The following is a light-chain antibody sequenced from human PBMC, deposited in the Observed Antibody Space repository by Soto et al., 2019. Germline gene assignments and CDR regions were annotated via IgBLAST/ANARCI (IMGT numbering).Light chain of an antibody. CDR2: LGS. J-gene: IGKJ1*01. CDR3: MQGLQSWT. V-gene: IGKV2-28*01. Sequence: DIVMTQSPLSLPVTPGEPASISCRSSQSLLHSNGYNYLDWYLQKPGQSPQLLIYLGSNRASGVPDRFSGSGSDTDFALKITRLEAEDVGIYYCMQGLQSWTFGQGTKVEIK. CDR1: QSLLHSNGYNY.